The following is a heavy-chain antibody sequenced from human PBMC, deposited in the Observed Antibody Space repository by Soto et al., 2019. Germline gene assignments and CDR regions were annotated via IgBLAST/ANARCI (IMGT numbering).Heavy chain of an antibody. CDR2: IYYSGST. D-gene: IGHD2-15*01. V-gene: IGHV4-31*03. CDR3: ARVAGGLLTTYYYYGMDV. J-gene: IGHJ6*02. CDR1: GGSISSGGYY. Sequence: QVQLQESGPGLVKPSQTLSLTCTVSGGSISSGGYYWSWIRQHPGKGLEWIGYIYYSGSTYYNPFLKSRVTISVHXXKXQFXLKLSSVTAADTAVYYCARVAGGLLTTYYYYGMDVWGQGTTVTVSS.